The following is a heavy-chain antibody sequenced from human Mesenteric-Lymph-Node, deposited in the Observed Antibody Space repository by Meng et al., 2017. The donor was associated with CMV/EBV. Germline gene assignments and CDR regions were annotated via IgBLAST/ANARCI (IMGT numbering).Heavy chain of an antibody. J-gene: IGHJ5*02. V-gene: IGHV3-30-3*01. Sequence: GESLKISCAASGFTFSTYPIHWVRQAPGKGLEWVAVISYDGSNKYYADSVKGRFTISRDNSKNTLYLQMSSLRAEDTAVYYCARERFVGEFDPWGQGTLVTVSS. CDR2: ISYDGSNK. CDR1: GFTFSTYP. D-gene: IGHD3-16*01. CDR3: ARERFVGEFDP.